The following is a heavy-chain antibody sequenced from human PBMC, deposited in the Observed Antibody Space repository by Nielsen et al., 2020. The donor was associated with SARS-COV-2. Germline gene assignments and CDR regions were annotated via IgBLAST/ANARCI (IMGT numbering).Heavy chain of an antibody. CDR2: IIPLSGTA. CDR3: ASAGGGLLLWFGELSE. Sequence: SVKVSCKASGGTINVYTLTWVRQAPGQGLEWMGGIIPLSGTANYAQKFQGRVTVAADTSTNTAYMELSSLRSEDTAVYYCASAGGGLLLWFGELSEWGQGTLVTVSS. CDR1: GGTINVYT. V-gene: IGHV1-69*06. J-gene: IGHJ4*02. D-gene: IGHD3-10*01.